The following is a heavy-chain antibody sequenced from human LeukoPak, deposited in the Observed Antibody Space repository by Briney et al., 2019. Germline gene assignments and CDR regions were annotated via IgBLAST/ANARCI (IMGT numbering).Heavy chain of an antibody. CDR2: ISSSSSYT. J-gene: IGHJ5*02. CDR3: ARTYYYVSSGYFGWFDP. D-gene: IGHD3-22*01. Sequence: GGSLRLSCAASGFTFSDYYMSWIRQAPGKGLEWVSYISSSSSYTNYADSVKGRFTISRDNAKNSLYLQMNSLRAEDTAVYYCARTYYYVSSGYFGWFDPWGQGTLVTVSS. CDR1: GFTFSDYY. V-gene: IGHV3-11*06.